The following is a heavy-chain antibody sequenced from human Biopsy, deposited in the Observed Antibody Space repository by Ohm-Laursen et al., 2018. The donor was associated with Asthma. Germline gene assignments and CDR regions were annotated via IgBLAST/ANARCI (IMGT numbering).Heavy chain of an antibody. D-gene: IGHD5-12*01. Sequence: AASVKVSCKTSGDIFSSFPFSWVRQAPGQGLEWMGGINPLLGSTNYAPRFQGRVTLTADESSSTVYMELSSLTSDDTAVYYCARRNQWLSLSLDFWGQGTLVTVSS. J-gene: IGHJ4*02. CDR1: GDIFSSFP. CDR3: ARRNQWLSLSLDF. V-gene: IGHV1-69*13. CDR2: INPLLGST.